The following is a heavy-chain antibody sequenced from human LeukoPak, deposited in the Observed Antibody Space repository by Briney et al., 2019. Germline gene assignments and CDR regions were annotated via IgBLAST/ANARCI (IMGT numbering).Heavy chain of an antibody. CDR2: INPSGGST. Sequence: ASVKVSCKASGYTFTSYYMHWVRQAPGQGLEWMGIINPSGGSTSYAQKFQGRVTMTRDMSTSTVYMELSSLRSEDTAVYYCARRTRYCSGGSCYSQAPLGYWGQGTLVTVSS. CDR3: ARRTRYCSGGSCYSQAPLGY. V-gene: IGHV1-46*01. CDR1: GYTFTSYY. J-gene: IGHJ4*02. D-gene: IGHD2-15*01.